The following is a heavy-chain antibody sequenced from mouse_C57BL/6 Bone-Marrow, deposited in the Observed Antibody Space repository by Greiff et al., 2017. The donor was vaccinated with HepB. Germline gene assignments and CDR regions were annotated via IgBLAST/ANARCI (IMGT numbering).Heavy chain of an antibody. J-gene: IGHJ2*01. CDR1: GYTFTDYY. Sequence: QVQLKESGAELVRPGASVKLSCKASGYTFTDYYINWVKQRPGQGLEWIARIYPGSGNTYYNEKFKGKATLTAEKSSSTAYMQLSSLTSEDSAVYFCARGVLRYWGQGTTLTVSS. V-gene: IGHV1-76*01. D-gene: IGHD1-1*01. CDR3: ARGVLRY. CDR2: IYPGSGNT.